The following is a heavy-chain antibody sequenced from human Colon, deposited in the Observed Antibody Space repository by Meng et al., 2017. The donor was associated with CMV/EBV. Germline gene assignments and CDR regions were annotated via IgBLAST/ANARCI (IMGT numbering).Heavy chain of an antibody. CDR1: GISFSTHG. V-gene: IGHV3-48*04. Sequence: GESLKISCAVSGISFSTHGINWFRQAPGKGLEWISYINSNAATKDYADSVRGRFTISRDNRLNSVYLQMSSLRAADTAVYYCARGYCDPLNCYAGGGYWGQGALVTVSS. D-gene: IGHD2-2*01. J-gene: IGHJ4*02. CDR2: INSNAATK. CDR3: ARGYCDPLNCYAGGGY.